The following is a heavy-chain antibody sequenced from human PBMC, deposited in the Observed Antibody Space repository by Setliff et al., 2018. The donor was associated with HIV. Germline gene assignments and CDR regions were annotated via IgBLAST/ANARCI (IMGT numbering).Heavy chain of an antibody. J-gene: IGHJ6*04. D-gene: IGHD6-13*01. Sequence: PSETLSLTCAVSGGSISSSNWWSWVRQAPGEGLEWSGEIHHSGSTNYKPSLKSRVTISVDKSKNQFSLKLSSVTAADTAIYYCARTSSKFYAGNGMDVWGKGTTVTVSS. CDR1: GGSISSSNW. CDR3: ARTSSKFYAGNGMDV. CDR2: IHHSGST. V-gene: IGHV4-4*02.